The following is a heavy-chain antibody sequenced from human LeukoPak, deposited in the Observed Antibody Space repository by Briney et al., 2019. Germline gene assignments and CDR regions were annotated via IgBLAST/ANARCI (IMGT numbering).Heavy chain of an antibody. J-gene: IGHJ4*02. Sequence: SETLSLTCTVSGASFSSGDQYWNWLRQSPGKGLEWIGSIHPSGGLYNNPSLESRVTISIDTSKNQFSLNLNSVTAADTAVYFCSRGLDSRKLGYWGQGTLVTVSS. CDR2: IHPSGGL. V-gene: IGHV4-31*03. CDR3: SRGLDSRKLGY. D-gene: IGHD3-22*01. CDR1: GASFSSGDQY.